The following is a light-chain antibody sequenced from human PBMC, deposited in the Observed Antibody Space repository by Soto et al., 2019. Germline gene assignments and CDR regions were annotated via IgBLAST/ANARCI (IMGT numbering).Light chain of an antibody. J-gene: IGLJ1*01. CDR3: QVWHSDDHDDV. V-gene: IGLV3-21*02. Sequence: SYALTQPPSLSVAPGQTATITCGGKKIGFKSVNWYQQEPGQAPVLVVYDDSARPSGVPARFSGSSSGNTATLTISRVEAGDEADYYCQVWHSDDHDDVFGSGTKVTVL. CDR2: DDS. CDR1: KIGFKS.